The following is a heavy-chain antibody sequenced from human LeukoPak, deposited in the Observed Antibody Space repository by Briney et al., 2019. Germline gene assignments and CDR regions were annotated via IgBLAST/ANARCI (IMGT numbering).Heavy chain of an antibody. CDR3: ARAMNSGTDYFDY. D-gene: IGHD3-10*01. V-gene: IGHV1-2*02. J-gene: IGHJ4*02. Sequence: ASVKVSCTASGYTFTGYYMHWVRQAPGQGLEWMGWINPNSGGTNYAQKFQGRVTMTRDTSISTAYMELSRLRSDDTAVYYCARAMNSGTDYFDYWGQGTLVTVSS. CDR2: INPNSGGT. CDR1: GYTFTGYY.